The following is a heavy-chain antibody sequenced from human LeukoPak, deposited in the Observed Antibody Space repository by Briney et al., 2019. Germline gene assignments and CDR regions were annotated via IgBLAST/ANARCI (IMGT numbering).Heavy chain of an antibody. Sequence: GESLKISWKGSGYIFTSYWIGWVRQMPGKGLEWMGIINPGDSNTRYSPSFQGQVTISADRSISTASLQWSSLKASDTDMYYCERRGSYGSGWDYWGQGTLVTVSS. CDR1: GYIFTSYW. J-gene: IGHJ4*02. D-gene: IGHD6-19*01. CDR2: INPGDSNT. V-gene: IGHV5-51*01. CDR3: ERRGSYGSGWDY.